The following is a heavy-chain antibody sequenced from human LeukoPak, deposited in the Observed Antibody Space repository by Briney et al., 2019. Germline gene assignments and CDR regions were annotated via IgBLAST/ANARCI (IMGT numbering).Heavy chain of an antibody. CDR1: GFTFSSYA. V-gene: IGHV3-30*04. D-gene: IGHD6-13*01. Sequence: GGSLRLSCAASGFTFSSYAMHWVRQAPGKGLEWVAVISYDGSNKYYEDSVKGRFTISRDNSKNTLYLQMNSLGAEDTAVYYCARDIAAAGIPFEYWRQGTLVTASS. J-gene: IGHJ4*02. CDR3: ARDIAAAGIPFEY. CDR2: ISYDGSNK.